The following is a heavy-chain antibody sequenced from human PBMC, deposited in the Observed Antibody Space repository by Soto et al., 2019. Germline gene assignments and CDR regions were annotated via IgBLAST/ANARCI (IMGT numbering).Heavy chain of an antibody. V-gene: IGHV1-3*01. J-gene: IGHJ6*03. CDR1: GYTFTGYS. CDR3: ARARHWGSDYFYYMDV. CDR2: MNAGNWNT. Sequence: ASVKVSCKASGYTFTGYSIHWVRQTPGQILESMGEMNAGNWNTKYAQKFQGRITITRDTSTSTFYMRLSSLRSGDTAVFYCARARHWGSDYFYYMDVWGKGTTVTVSS. D-gene: IGHD7-27*01.